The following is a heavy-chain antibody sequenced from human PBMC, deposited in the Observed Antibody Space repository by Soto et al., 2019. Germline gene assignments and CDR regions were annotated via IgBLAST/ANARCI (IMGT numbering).Heavy chain of an antibody. CDR1: GGSFSGYY. Sequence: SETLSLTCAVYGGSFSGYYWSWIRQPPGKGLEWIGEINHSGSTNYNPSLKSRVTISVDTSKNQFSLKLSSVTAADTAVYYCARALLGTVTTIVDYWGQGTQVTVSS. V-gene: IGHV4-34*01. D-gene: IGHD4-17*01. J-gene: IGHJ4*02. CDR3: ARALLGTVTTIVDY. CDR2: INHSGST.